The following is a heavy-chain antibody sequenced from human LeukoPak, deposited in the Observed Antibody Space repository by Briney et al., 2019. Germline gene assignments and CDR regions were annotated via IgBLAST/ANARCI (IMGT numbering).Heavy chain of an antibody. CDR3: ARGCTSCFWFDP. Sequence: ASVKVSCKASGGTFSSYAISWVRQAPGQGLEWMGRIIPIFGTANYAQKFQGRVTITTDESTSTAYMEQSSLRSEDTAVYYCARGCTSCFWFDPWGQGTLVTVSS. J-gene: IGHJ5*02. D-gene: IGHD2-2*01. CDR1: GGTFSSYA. V-gene: IGHV1-69*05. CDR2: IIPIFGTA.